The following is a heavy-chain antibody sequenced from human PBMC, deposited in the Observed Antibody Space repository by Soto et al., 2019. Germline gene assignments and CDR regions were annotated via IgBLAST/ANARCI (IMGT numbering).Heavy chain of an antibody. D-gene: IGHD3-3*01. CDR1: GDSVSSNSAA. CDR2: TYYRSKWYN. J-gene: IGHJ4*02. CDR3: ARELRFLEWLSPADYFDY. V-gene: IGHV6-1*01. Sequence: SQTLSLTCAISGDSVSSNSAAWSWIRQSPSRGLEWLGRTYYRSKWYNDYAVSVKSRITINPDTSKNQFSLQLNSVTPEDTAVYYCARELRFLEWLSPADYFDYWGQGTLVTVS.